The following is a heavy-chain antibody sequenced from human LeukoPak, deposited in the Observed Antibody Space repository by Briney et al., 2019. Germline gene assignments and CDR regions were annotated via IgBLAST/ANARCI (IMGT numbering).Heavy chain of an antibody. D-gene: IGHD3-22*01. CDR3: ARQIVQYYYDSSGYFDY. CDR1: GGSISSSSYY. J-gene: IGHJ4*02. CDR2: IYYSGST. Sequence: SETLSLTCTVSGGSISSSSYYWGWIRQPPGKGLEWIGSIYYSGSTYYNPSLKSRVTISVNTSKNQFSLKLSSVTAADTAVYYCARQIVQYYYDSSGYFDYWGQGTLVTVSS. V-gene: IGHV4-39*01.